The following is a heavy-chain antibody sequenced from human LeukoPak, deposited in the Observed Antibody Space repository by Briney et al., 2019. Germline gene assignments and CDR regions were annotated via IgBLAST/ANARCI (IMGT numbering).Heavy chain of an antibody. CDR2: IYPGDSDT. Sequence: GESLKISCKGSGYIFTSYWIGWVRQMPGKGLEWMGIIYPGDSDTRYSPSFQGQVTISADKSISTAYLQWSSLKASDTAMYYCARRYCSSSTCYYPLDYWGQGTLVTVSS. CDR3: ARRYCSSSTCYYPLDY. D-gene: IGHD2-2*01. V-gene: IGHV5-51*01. CDR1: GYIFTSYW. J-gene: IGHJ4*02.